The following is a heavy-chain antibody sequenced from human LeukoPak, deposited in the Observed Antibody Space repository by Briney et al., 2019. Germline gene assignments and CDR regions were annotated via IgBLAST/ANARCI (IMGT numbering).Heavy chain of an antibody. CDR1: GFTFNTYT. CDR3: ATEIYRGYDSPPSFDY. Sequence: GGSLRLSCAASGFTFNTYTMTWVRQAPGKGLEWVSSITSSSYIYYADSVKGRFTISRDNAKNSLHLQMDSLRAEDTAMYYCATEIYRGYDSPPSFDYWGQGTLVTVSS. D-gene: IGHD5-12*01. V-gene: IGHV3-21*01. CDR2: ITSSSYI. J-gene: IGHJ4*02.